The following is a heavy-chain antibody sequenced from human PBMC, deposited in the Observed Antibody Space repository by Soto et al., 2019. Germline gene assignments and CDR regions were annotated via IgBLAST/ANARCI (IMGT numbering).Heavy chain of an antibody. CDR1: GDSVSSNSGA. CDR3: VRAGAYDSLICYAVRPSPCSTIV. Sequence: PSPTLSRTCAISGDSVSSNSGAWNWIRQSPSRGLEWLGRTYSRSKWYYDYAPSVKSRITINPDTSKNQFSLHLNSVTPEDTAVYYCVRAGAYDSLICYAVRPSPCSTIVWCTGNTASVSS. D-gene: IGHD3-3*01. J-gene: IGHJ6*03. V-gene: IGHV6-1*01. CDR2: TYSRSKWYY.